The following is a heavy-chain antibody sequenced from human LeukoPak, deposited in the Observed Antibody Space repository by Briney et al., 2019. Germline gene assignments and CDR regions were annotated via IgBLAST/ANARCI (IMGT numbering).Heavy chain of an antibody. CDR2: IRYDGSNK. D-gene: IGHD3-9*01. CDR3: AKDRAYDILIGYIFDY. V-gene: IGHV3-30*02. J-gene: IGHJ4*02. CDR1: GFTFSSYG. Sequence: GGSLRLSCAASGFTFSSYGMHWVRQAPGKGLEWVAFIRYDGSNKYYADSVKGRFTISRDNSKNTLYLQMNSLRAEDTAVYYCAKDRAYDILIGYIFDYWGQGTLVTVSS.